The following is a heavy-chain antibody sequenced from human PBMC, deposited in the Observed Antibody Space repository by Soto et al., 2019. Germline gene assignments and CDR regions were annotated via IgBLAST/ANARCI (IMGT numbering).Heavy chain of an antibody. CDR3: ARGGRGYGHST. D-gene: IGHD5-12*01. CDR2: INHSGST. CDR1: GGSFSGYY. V-gene: IGHV4-34*01. Sequence: QVQLQQWGAGLLKPSETLSLTCAVYGGSFSGYYWSWIRQPPGKGLEWIGEINHSGSTNYNPSLKRRVTISVDTSKNQFSLKLSSVTAADTAVYYCARGGRGYGHSTWGQGTLVTVSS. J-gene: IGHJ5*02.